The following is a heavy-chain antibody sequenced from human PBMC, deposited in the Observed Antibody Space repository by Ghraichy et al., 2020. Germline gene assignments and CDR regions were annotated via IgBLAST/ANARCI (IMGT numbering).Heavy chain of an antibody. CDR3: ARGLGWVQPMAQVFEWYFDL. Sequence: SGPTLVKPTQTLTLTCSFSGFPLNPSGEGVGWIRQPPGKALEWLALIFWDDDKRYSPSLKSRLTITKDTSKNQVVLTMTNMDPVDTATYYCARGLGWVQPMAQVFEWYFDLWGRGTLVTVSS. V-gene: IGHV2-5*02. CDR1: GFPLNPSGEG. D-gene: IGHD3-10*01. J-gene: IGHJ2*01. CDR2: IFWDDDK.